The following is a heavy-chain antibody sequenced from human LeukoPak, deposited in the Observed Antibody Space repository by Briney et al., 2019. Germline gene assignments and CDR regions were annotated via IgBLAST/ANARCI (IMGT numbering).Heavy chain of an antibody. CDR3: ARDPRGPTTYDSSARDSLDY. D-gene: IGHD3-22*01. V-gene: IGHV3-30*03. J-gene: IGHJ4*02. CDR2: ILYDGSMQ. CDR1: GFTFSNYD. Sequence: GGSLRLSCATSGFTFSNYDMHWVRQAPGKGLEWLAVILYDGSMQYYAESMKGRLTISRDNSRNTVYMQMSSLRTEDTAVYYCARDPRGPTTYDSSARDSLDYWGQGTLVTVSS.